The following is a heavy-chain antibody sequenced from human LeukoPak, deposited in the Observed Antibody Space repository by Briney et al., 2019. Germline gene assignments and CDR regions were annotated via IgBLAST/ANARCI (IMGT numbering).Heavy chain of an antibody. CDR2: IYTSGST. CDR1: GGSISSGSYY. J-gene: IGHJ4*02. D-gene: IGHD6-19*01. Sequence: SQTLSLTCTVSGGSISSGSYYGSWIRQPAGKGLEWIGRIYTSGSTNYNPSLKSRVTISVDTSKNQFSLKLSSVTAADTAVYYCAREVPRIAVAGIDYWGQGTLVTVSS. V-gene: IGHV4-61*02. CDR3: AREVPRIAVAGIDY.